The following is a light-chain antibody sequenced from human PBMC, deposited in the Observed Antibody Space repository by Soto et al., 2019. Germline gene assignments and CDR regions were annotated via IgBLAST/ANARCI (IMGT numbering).Light chain of an antibody. Sequence: DIQMTQSPSTLSASVGDRVTITCRASQSIRGWLAWYQQKPGKAPEPLIYDASNLESGVPSRFSGSGYGTEFTLTIINLQPDDFATYYCQQYYSYSLYTFGQGTK. CDR2: DAS. CDR3: QQYYSYSLYT. J-gene: IGKJ2*01. V-gene: IGKV1-5*01. CDR1: QSIRGW.